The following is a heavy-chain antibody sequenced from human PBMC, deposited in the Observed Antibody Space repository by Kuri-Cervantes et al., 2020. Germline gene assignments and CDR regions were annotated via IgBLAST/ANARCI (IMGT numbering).Heavy chain of an antibody. Sequence: ASVKVSCKASGYVFTSSGISWVRQAPGQGLEWMGWISTYNGDTNYAQKLQGRVTLTRDTSTTTAYMELRSLRPDDTAVYYCATAPQLDIAVAIDWGQGTLVTVSS. CDR1: GYVFTSSG. J-gene: IGHJ4*02. D-gene: IGHD6-19*01. CDR3: ATAPQLDIAVAID. V-gene: IGHV1-18*01. CDR2: ISTYNGDT.